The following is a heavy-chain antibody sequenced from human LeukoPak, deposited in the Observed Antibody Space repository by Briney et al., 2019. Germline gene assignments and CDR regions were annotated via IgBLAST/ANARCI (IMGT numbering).Heavy chain of an antibody. D-gene: IGHD3-9*01. Sequence: GGSLRLSCAASGFTFSSYGMRWVRQAPGKGLEWVAFIRYDGSNKYYADSVKGRFTISRDNSKNTLYLQMNSLRAEDTAVYYCARSTGHYDILTGRDAGPFDYWGQGTLVTVSS. CDR3: ARSTGHYDILTGRDAGPFDY. CDR1: GFTFSSYG. V-gene: IGHV3-30*02. J-gene: IGHJ4*02. CDR2: IRYDGSNK.